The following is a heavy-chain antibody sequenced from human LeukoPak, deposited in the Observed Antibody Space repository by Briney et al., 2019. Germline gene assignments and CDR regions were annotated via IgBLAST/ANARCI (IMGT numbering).Heavy chain of an antibody. V-gene: IGHV3-23*01. CDR1: GFTFSSYA. J-gene: IGHJ3*02. CDR2: ISGSGGST. D-gene: IGHD2-2*01. CDR3: AKDPAVVVPAASAFDI. Sequence: GGSLRLFCAASGFTFSSYAMSWVRQAPGKGLEWVSAISGSGGSTYYADSVKGRFTISRDNSKNTLYLQMNSLRAEDTAVYYCAKDPAVVVPAASAFDIWGQGTMVTVSS.